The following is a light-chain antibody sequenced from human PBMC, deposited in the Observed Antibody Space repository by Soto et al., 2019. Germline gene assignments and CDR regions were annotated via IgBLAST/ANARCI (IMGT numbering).Light chain of an antibody. CDR1: QSVSSN. Sequence: EIAMTQSQATLSVSPGERATLSCRASQSVSSNLAWYQQKPGQAPRLLIYGASTRATGIPARFSGSGSGTEFTLTISSLQSEDFAVYYCQQYNIWPWTFGQGTKV. CDR2: GAS. V-gene: IGKV3-15*01. J-gene: IGKJ1*01. CDR3: QQYNIWPWT.